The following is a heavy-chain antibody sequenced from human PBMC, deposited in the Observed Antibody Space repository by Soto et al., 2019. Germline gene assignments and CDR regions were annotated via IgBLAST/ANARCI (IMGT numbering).Heavy chain of an antibody. CDR1: GFTFGDYA. Sequence: GGSLRLSCTASGFTFGDYAMSWFRQAPGKGLEWVGFIRSKAYGGTTEYAASVKGRFTISRDDSKSIAYLQMNSLKTEDTAVYYCTRYNWNYPYYYMDVWGKGTTVTVXS. V-gene: IGHV3-49*03. CDR3: TRYNWNYPYYYMDV. J-gene: IGHJ6*03. CDR2: IRSKAYGGTT. D-gene: IGHD1-20*01.